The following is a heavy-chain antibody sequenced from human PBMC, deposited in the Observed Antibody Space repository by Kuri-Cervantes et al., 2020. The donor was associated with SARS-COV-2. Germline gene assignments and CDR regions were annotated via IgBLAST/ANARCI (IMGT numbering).Heavy chain of an antibody. D-gene: IGHD2-15*01. V-gene: IGHV3-7*04. J-gene: IGHJ6*02. CDR1: GFTFTSSW. Sequence: ETLSLTCAASGFTFTSSWMSWVRQAPGKGLEWVANIEPDGSDKYYVDSVKDRFTISRDNAKNSLYLQMNSLRPEDTAVYYCAREDVVPATLRGYYYNNGMDVWGQGTTVTVSS. CDR3: AREDVVPATLRGYYYNNGMDV. CDR2: IEPDGSDK.